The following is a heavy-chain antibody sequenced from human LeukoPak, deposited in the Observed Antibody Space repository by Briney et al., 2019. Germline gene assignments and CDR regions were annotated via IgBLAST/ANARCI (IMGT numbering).Heavy chain of an antibody. V-gene: IGHV3-23*01. CDR2: ISGSGGST. Sequence: PGGSLRLSCAASGFTFSSYAMSWVRHAPGEGLEWVSAISGSGGSTYYADSVKGRFPISRDNSKNTLYLQMNSLRAEDTAIYYCAKSNLPYSSGWYYFDYWGQGTLVTVSS. D-gene: IGHD6-19*01. CDR1: GFTFSSYA. CDR3: AKSNLPYSSGWYYFDY. J-gene: IGHJ4*02.